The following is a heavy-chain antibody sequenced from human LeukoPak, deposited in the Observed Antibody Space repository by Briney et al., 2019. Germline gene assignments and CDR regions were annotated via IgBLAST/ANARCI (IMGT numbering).Heavy chain of an antibody. CDR2: ISSNGGST. CDR1: GFAFSSYA. D-gene: IGHD6-6*01. J-gene: IGHJ4*02. Sequence: PGGSLRLSCAASGFAFSSYAMHWVRQAPGKGLEYVSAISSNGGSTYYADSVKGRFTISRDNSKNTLYLQMGSLRAEDMAVYYCVRAADSSGSLPYDYWGQGTLVTVSS. CDR3: VRAADSSGSLPYDY. V-gene: IGHV3-64*02.